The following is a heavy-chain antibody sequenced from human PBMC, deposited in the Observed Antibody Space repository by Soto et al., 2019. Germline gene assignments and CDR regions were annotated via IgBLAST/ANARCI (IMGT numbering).Heavy chain of an antibody. V-gene: IGHV4-39*01. CDR1: GGSISSSSYY. D-gene: IGHD3-22*01. CDR3: ARGCDYYYDSSGYCSRDAFDI. CDR2: IYYSGST. J-gene: IGHJ3*02. Sequence: QLQLQESGPGLVKPSETLSLTCTVSGGSISSSSYYWGWIRQPPGKGLEWIGSIYYSGSTYYNPSLKSRVTISVDTSKNQFSLKLSSVTAADTAVYYCARGCDYYYDSSGYCSRDAFDIWGQGTMVTVSS.